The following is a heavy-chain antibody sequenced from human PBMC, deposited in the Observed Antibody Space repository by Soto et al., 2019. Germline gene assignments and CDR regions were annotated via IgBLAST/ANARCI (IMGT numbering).Heavy chain of an antibody. D-gene: IGHD4-17*01. V-gene: IGHV3-30-3*01. J-gene: IGHJ2*01. CDR2: ISYDGSNK. CDR1: GFTFSSYA. Sequence: QVQLVESGGGVVQPGRSLRLSCAASGFTFSSYAMHWVRQAPGKGLEWVAVISYDGSNKYYADSVKGRFTISRDNSKNTLDLKLNSLRAEDTAVYYCARSRYGDYFSGWYFDLWGRGTLVTVSS. CDR3: ARSRYGDYFSGWYFDL.